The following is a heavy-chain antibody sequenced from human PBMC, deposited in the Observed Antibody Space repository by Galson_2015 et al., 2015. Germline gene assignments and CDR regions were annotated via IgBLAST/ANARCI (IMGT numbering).Heavy chain of an antibody. D-gene: IGHD2-2*01. Sequence: SLRLSCAASGFTFSSSGMHWVRQAPGKGLEWVAFISHDGSNKYYADSVKGRFTISRDNSKNTLYLQMNSLRAEDTAVYYCAKDLRVLIPAGMPWFDPWGQGTLVTVSS. CDR2: ISHDGSNK. CDR3: AKDLRVLIPAGMPWFDP. J-gene: IGHJ5*02. V-gene: IGHV3-30*18. CDR1: GFTFSSSG.